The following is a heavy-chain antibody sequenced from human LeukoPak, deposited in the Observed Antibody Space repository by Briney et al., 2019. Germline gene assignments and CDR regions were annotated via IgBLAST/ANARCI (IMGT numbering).Heavy chain of an antibody. V-gene: IGHV3-21*01. CDR1: GFTFSSYS. CDR2: ISSSSRHI. D-gene: IGHD1-26*01. Sequence: SGGSLRLSCAASGFTFSSYSMNWVRQAPGKGLEWVSSISSSSRHIYYADSVKGRFTISRDNAKNSLYLQMNSLRAEDTAVYYCARDGLVGARRYYYYYMDVWGKGTTVTVSS. J-gene: IGHJ6*03. CDR3: ARDGLVGARRYYYYYMDV.